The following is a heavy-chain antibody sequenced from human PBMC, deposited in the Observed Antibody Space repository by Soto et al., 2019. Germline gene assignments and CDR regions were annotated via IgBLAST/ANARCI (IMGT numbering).Heavy chain of an antibody. CDR3: EREHKRTNHADRFDP. Sequence: GGSLRLSCAAFGFTVSDNYMSWVRQAPGKRLEWVSVIYSSGSTYYPDSVKGRFTISRDNSNNILYLQMNSLRVEDTAVYYCEREHKRTNHADRFDPWGQANMVNVSS. V-gene: IGHV3-66*01. J-gene: IGHJ5*02. CDR1: GFTVSDNY. CDR2: IYSSGST. D-gene: IGHD2-8*01.